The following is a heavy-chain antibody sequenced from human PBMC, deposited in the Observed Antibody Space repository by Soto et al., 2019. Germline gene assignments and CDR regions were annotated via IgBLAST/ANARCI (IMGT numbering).Heavy chain of an antibody. V-gene: IGHV3-66*01. CDR1: GFSVSTNY. J-gene: IGHJ4*02. Sequence: EVQLVESGGGLVQPGGSLRLSCAASGFSVSTNYMNWVRQAPGKGLEWVSVIYSGGTTYYADSVKGRFTISRDNSKNTLYLQMNSLRAVDTAVYYCARGRSASSDFDYWGQGTLVTVSS. CDR2: IYSGGTT. CDR3: ARGRSASSDFDY. D-gene: IGHD3-10*01.